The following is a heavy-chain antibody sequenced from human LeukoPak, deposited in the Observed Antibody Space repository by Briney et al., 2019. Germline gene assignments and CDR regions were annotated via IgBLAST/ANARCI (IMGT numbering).Heavy chain of an antibody. Sequence: SETLSLTCTVSGGSISLYYWSWIRQPPGKGLEWIGYFYDTRSPKYNPSLERRVTISVDMSRNQFSLNLTSVTAADTAVYYCAGGRGSLTYWGQGTLVTVSS. CDR3: AGGRGSLTY. J-gene: IGHJ4*02. V-gene: IGHV4-59*01. CDR2: FYDTRSP. D-gene: IGHD3-16*01. CDR1: GGSISLYY.